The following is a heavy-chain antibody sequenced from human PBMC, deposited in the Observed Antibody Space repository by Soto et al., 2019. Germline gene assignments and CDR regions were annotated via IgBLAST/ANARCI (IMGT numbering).Heavy chain of an antibody. J-gene: IGHJ6*02. D-gene: IGHD6-6*01. V-gene: IGHV4-30-4*01. Sequence: PSETLSLTCTVSGGSISSGDYYWSWIRQPPGKGLGWIGYIYYSGSTYYNPSLKSRVTISVDTSKNQFSLKLSSVTAADTAVYYCARAGVAARDYYYYGMDVWGHGTTVTVSS. CDR2: IYYSGST. CDR1: GGSISSGDYY. CDR3: ARAGVAARDYYYYGMDV.